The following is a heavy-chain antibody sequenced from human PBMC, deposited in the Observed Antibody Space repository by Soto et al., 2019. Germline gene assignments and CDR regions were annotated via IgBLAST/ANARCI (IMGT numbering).Heavy chain of an antibody. Sequence: SETLSLTCTVSGGSISSYYWSWIRQPPGKGLEWIGYIYYSGSTNYNPSLKSRVTISVDTSKNQFSLKLSSVTAADTAVYYCARGPLSQDFDYWGQGTLVTVSS. J-gene: IGHJ4*02. CDR3: ARGPLSQDFDY. CDR1: GGSISSYY. V-gene: IGHV4-59*01. CDR2: IYYSGST. D-gene: IGHD3-10*01.